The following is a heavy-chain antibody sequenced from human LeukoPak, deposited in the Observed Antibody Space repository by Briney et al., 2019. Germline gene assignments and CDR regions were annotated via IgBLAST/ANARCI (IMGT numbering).Heavy chain of an antibody. J-gene: IGHJ4*02. CDR3: AKAHGDYRSGSYYQYYFDY. V-gene: IGHV3-23*01. Sequence: PGKSLSLSCATSGFTFSSYAMSWVRQAPGKGLEWVSGISGGGSSTYYADSVKGRLTISRDNSKNTLYLQLNSLRAEDTAVYYCAKAHGDYRSGSYYQYYFDYWGQGTLVTVSS. CDR2: ISGGGSST. D-gene: IGHD3-10*01. CDR1: GFTFSSYA.